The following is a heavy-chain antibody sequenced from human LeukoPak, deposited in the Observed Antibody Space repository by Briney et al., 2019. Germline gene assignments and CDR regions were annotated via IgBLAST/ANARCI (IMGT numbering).Heavy chain of an antibody. Sequence: PSETLSLTCAVYGGAFSGYYWSWIRQPPGKGLEWFGEINHSGSTNYNPSLKSRVTISVDTSKNQFSLKLSSVTAADTAVYYCARDSITIFGVVTRFDYWGQGTLVTVSS. CDR3: ARDSITIFGVVTRFDY. CDR1: GGAFSGYY. V-gene: IGHV4-34*01. CDR2: INHSGST. J-gene: IGHJ4*02. D-gene: IGHD3-3*01.